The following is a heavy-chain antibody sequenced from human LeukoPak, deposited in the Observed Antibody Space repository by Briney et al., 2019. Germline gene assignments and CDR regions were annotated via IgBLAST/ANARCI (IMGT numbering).Heavy chain of an antibody. D-gene: IGHD2-21*02. V-gene: IGHV4-30-2*01. CDR1: GGSISSGGYS. J-gene: IGHJ3*02. CDR2: IYHSGST. Sequence: SETLSLTCAVSGGSISSGGYSWSWIRQPPGKGLEWIGYIYHSGSTYYNPSLKSRVTISVDRSKNQSSLKLSSVTAADTAVYYCARAYCGGDCLGAFDIWGQGTMVTVSS. CDR3: ARAYCGGDCLGAFDI.